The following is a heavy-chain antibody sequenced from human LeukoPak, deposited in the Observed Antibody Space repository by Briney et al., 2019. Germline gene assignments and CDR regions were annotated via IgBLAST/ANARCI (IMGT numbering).Heavy chain of an antibody. J-gene: IGHJ4*02. D-gene: IGHD6-13*01. CDR1: GFSFGSHA. Sequence: GGSLRLSCAASGFSFGSHAMNWVRQAPGKGLEWVSSLSESGETTDYADSVKGRFTISRDNSKNTLYLQMNSLRAEDTAVYYCARGISSWYRGDLDYWGQGTLVTVSS. CDR3: ARGISSWYRGDLDY. CDR2: LSESGETT. V-gene: IGHV3-23*01.